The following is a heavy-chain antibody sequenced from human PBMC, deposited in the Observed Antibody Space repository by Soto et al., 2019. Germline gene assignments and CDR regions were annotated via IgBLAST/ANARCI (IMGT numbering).Heavy chain of an antibody. CDR3: AQGRLAALFDP. J-gene: IGHJ5*02. CDR2: ISGSGGYT. Sequence: EVQLLESGGGLVQPGGSLRLSCAASGFTFSSYAMSWVRQAPGKGLEWVSAISGSGGYTYYADSVKGRFTISRDNSKNTLDLQMNSLRAEDTAVYYCAQGRLAALFDPGGQGTLVTVSS. V-gene: IGHV3-23*01. CDR1: GFTFSSYA.